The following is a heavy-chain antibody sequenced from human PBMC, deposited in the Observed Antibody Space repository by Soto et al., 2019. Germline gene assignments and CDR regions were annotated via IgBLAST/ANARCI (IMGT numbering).Heavy chain of an antibody. CDR1: GFTFSSYA. J-gene: IGHJ4*02. Sequence: QVQLVESGGGVVQPGRSLRLSCAASGFTFSSYAMHCVRQAPGKGLEWVAVISYDGTNKYYADSVKGRFTISRDNSKNTLELQMNILRAEDTAVYYCARDGMIVVVMGYYFDYWGQGTLVTVSS. V-gene: IGHV3-30-3*01. CDR2: ISYDGTNK. D-gene: IGHD3-22*01. CDR3: ARDGMIVVVMGYYFDY.